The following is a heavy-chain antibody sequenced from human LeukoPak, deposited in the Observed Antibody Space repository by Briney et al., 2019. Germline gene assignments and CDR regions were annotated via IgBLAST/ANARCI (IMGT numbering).Heavy chain of an antibody. J-gene: IGHJ5*02. V-gene: IGHV3-48*03. D-gene: IGHD3-16*01. CDR3: ARVGAYAAVNL. CDR2: IGSSGSPK. CDR1: GFPFNTFD. Sequence: PGGSLTLSCVASGFPFNTFDMKWVRQAPGRGLEWVSYIGSSGSPKYYADSVKGRFSISRDNSRNSLSLQLNSLRAEDTAVYYCARVGAYAAVNLWGQGTLVTVSS.